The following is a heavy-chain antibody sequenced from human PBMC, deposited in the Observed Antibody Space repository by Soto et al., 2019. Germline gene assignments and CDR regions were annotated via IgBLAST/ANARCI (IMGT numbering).Heavy chain of an antibody. Sequence: SETLSLTCSVSGGSISRYYWNWIRQPPGKGLESIGSIYYSGSTYYNPSLKSRVTISVDTSKNQFSLKLSSVTAADTAVYYCARRITFGGVIAVGVNWFDPWGQGTLVTVSS. D-gene: IGHD3-16*02. J-gene: IGHJ5*02. CDR2: IYYSGST. CDR1: GGSISRYY. CDR3: ARRITFGGVIAVGVNWFDP. V-gene: IGHV4-59*05.